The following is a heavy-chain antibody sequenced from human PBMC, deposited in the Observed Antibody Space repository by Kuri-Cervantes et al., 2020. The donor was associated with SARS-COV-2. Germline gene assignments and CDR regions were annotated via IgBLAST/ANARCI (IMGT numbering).Heavy chain of an antibody. J-gene: IGHJ6*02. CDR3: AKPDSDGYSYFYYGLDV. D-gene: IGHD3-22*01. CDR1: GFTFSSYG. V-gene: IGHV3-30*02. CDR2: ISNDGSNK. Sequence: GGSLRLSCAASGFTFSSYGMYWVRQAPGKGLEWVAFISNDGSNKYYADSVKGRFTISRDNSKNTLYLQVNSLRAEDTAVYYCAKPDSDGYSYFYYGLDVWGQGTTVTVSS.